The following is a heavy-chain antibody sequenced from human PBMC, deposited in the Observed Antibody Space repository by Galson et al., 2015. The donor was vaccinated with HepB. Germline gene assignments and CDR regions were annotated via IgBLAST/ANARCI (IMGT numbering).Heavy chain of an antibody. V-gene: IGHV1-69*01. CDR3: ARGAIFYCGGDCYSLDY. CDR1: GGTFSSYA. CDR2: IIPIFGTA. D-gene: IGHD2-21*01. Sequence: CKASGGTFSSYAISWVRQAPGQGLEWMGGIIPIFGTANYAQKFQGRVTITADESTSTAYMELSSLRSEDTAVYYCARGAIFYCGGDCYSLDYWGQGTLVTVSP. J-gene: IGHJ4*02.